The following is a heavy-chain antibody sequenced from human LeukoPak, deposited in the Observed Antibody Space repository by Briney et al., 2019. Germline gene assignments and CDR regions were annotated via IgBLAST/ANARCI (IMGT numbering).Heavy chain of an antibody. CDR3: AREGIATAGHYYFDY. D-gene: IGHD6-13*01. Sequence: ASVKVSFKASGYTFTGYYMHWVRQAPGQGLEWMGWINPNSGGTNYAQKFQGRVTMTRDTSISTAYMELSRLRSDDTAVYYCAREGIATAGHYYFDYWGQGTLVTVSS. CDR2: INPNSGGT. J-gene: IGHJ4*02. CDR1: GYTFTGYY. V-gene: IGHV1-2*02.